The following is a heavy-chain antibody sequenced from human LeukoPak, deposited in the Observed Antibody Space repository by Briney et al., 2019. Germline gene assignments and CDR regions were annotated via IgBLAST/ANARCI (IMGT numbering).Heavy chain of an antibody. V-gene: IGHV4-34*01. CDR2: ITHSGST. CDR1: GGSFSGYY. J-gene: IGHJ4*02. D-gene: IGHD6-6*01. CDR3: AKEEAYSSSPIDY. Sequence: SETLSLTCDVYGGSFSGYYWSWIRQPPGKGLEWFGEITHSGSTNYNPSLKSRVTISVDTSRNQFSLKLSSVTAADTAVYYCAKEEAYSSSPIDYWGQGTLVTVSS.